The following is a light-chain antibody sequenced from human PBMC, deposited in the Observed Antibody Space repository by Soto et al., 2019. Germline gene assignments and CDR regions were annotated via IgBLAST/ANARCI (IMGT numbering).Light chain of an antibody. CDR2: EVS. J-gene: IGLJ2*01. CDR3: RSYAGTGTWI. Sequence: QSVLTQPASVSGSPGQSITISCTGTSSDVGGYNYVSWYQQHPGKAPKLMIYEVSNRPSGVSNRFSGSKSGNTASLTISGLQAEDEADYYCRSYAGTGTWIFGGGTQLTVL. CDR1: SSDVGGYNY. V-gene: IGLV2-14*01.